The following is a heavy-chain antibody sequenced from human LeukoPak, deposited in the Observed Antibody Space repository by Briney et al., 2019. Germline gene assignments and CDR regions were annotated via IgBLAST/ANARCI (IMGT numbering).Heavy chain of an antibody. J-gene: IGHJ2*01. V-gene: IGHV4-59*01. CDR2: IYYSGST. CDR3: ANSSVGAMTWYFDL. D-gene: IGHD1-26*01. Sequence: PSETLSLTCTVSGGSISSYYWSWIRQPPGKGLEWVGYIYYSGSTNYNPSLKSRVTISVDTSKNQFSLKLSSVTAADTAVYYCANSSVGAMTWYFDLWGRGTLVTVSS. CDR1: GGSISSYY.